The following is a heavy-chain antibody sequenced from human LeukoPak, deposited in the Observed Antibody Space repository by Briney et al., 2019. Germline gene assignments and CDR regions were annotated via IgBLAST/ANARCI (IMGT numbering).Heavy chain of an antibody. V-gene: IGHV3-30-3*01. J-gene: IGHJ4*02. Sequence: GGSLRLSCAASGFTFSSYAMHWVRQAPGKGLEWVAVISYDGSNKYYADSVKGRFTISRDNSKNTLYLQMNSLRAEDTAVYYCARGAPGSYSLDYWGQGTLVTVSS. CDR3: ARGAPGSYSLDY. CDR1: GFTFSSYA. D-gene: IGHD4-11*01. CDR2: ISYDGSNK.